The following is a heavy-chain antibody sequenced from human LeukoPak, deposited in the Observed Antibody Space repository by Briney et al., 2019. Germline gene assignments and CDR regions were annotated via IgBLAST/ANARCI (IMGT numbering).Heavy chain of an antibody. J-gene: IGHJ4*02. V-gene: IGHV4-34*01. CDR1: GGSFSGYY. CDR2: INHSGST. CDR3: ARDPQNRVEPFDY. Sequence: SETLSLTCAVYGGSFSGYYGSWIRQPPGKGLEWIGEINHSGSTNYNPSLKSRVTISVDTSRNQFSLKLSSVTAADTAVYYCARDPQNRVEPFDYWGQGTLVTVSS.